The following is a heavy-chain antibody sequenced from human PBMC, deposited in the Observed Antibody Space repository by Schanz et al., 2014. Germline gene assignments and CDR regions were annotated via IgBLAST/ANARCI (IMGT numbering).Heavy chain of an antibody. CDR3: VKLPGATGTTSHFDY. J-gene: IGHJ4*02. D-gene: IGHD1-1*01. CDR2: ISDYNGNT. CDR1: GYTFTSSG. V-gene: IGHV1-18*01. Sequence: QGHLVQSGAEVKEPGASVKVSCKASGYTFTSSGISWVRQAPGQGLEWMGWISDYNGNTNYAQKPQGRVTMTTDTSTSTAYMELRSLRSDDTAVYYCVKLPGATGTTSHFDYWGQGTLVTVSS.